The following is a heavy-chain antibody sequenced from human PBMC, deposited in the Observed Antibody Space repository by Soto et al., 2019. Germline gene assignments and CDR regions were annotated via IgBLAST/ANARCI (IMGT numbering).Heavy chain of an antibody. J-gene: IGHJ6*02. CDR2: IYYSGST. Sequence: PSETLSLTCNDPGGSISRYYWSWIRLPPGKELEWNGYIYYSGSTNYYPSLKCRVTISVDTSKNQFSLKLSSVTAADTAVYYCARESGIAVAGTYYCGMDVWGQGTTVTVSS. CDR3: ARESGIAVAGTYYCGMDV. CDR1: GGSISRYY. V-gene: IGHV4-59*01. D-gene: IGHD6-19*01.